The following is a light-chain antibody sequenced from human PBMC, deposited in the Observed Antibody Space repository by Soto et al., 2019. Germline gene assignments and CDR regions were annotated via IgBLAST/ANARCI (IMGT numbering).Light chain of an antibody. J-gene: IGKJ1*01. CDR1: QSIGDY. Sequence: DIQMTQSPSTLSASVGDRVTITCRASQSIGDYLAWYQDKPGKAPRLLIYDASNLKSGVPSRFSGSGSGTEFTLTIANLQPDAFATYYCQQYDIYRTFGPGTKVDIK. V-gene: IGKV1-5*01. CDR2: DAS. CDR3: QQYDIYRT.